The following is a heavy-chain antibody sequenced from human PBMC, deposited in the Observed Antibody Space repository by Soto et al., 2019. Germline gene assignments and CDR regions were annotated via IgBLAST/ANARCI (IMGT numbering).Heavy chain of an antibody. Sequence: LRLSCAASGFTFSSYWMSWVRQAPGKGLEWVANIKQDVGEKYYVDSVKGRFTISRDNAKNSLYLQMNSLRGDDTAVYYCVRDYRVSYGYGPFDYWGQGTLVTVSS. V-gene: IGHV3-7*03. CDR1: GFTFSSYW. CDR3: VRDYRVSYGYGPFDY. CDR2: IKQDVGEK. J-gene: IGHJ4*02. D-gene: IGHD5-18*01.